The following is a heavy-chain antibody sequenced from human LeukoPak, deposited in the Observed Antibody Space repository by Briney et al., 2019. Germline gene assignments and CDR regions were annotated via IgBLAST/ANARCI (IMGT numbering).Heavy chain of an antibody. Sequence: SETLSLTCTVSGGSINDYYWGWNRQPPGKGLEWIGYIYYSGRTKYNPSLQSRATISVDTSKNQFSLKLSSVTAADTAVYYCARRRAEGGSNGHYNWFDPWGQGTMVSVSS. V-gene: IGHV4-59*08. D-gene: IGHD6-13*01. J-gene: IGHJ5*01. CDR3: ARRRAEGGSNGHYNWFDP. CDR2: IYYSGRT. CDR1: GGSINDYY.